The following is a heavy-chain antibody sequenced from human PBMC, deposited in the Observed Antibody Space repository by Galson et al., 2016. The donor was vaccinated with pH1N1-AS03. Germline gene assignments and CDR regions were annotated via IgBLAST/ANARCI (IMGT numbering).Heavy chain of an antibody. D-gene: IGHD6-13*01. CDR2: ISGSGGHT. J-gene: IGHJ4*02. V-gene: IGHV3-23*01. CDR1: GFTFSGYA. Sequence: SLRLSCAASGFTFSGYAMNRVRQAPGEGLEWVSTISGSGGHTYYAGSVSGRFTISRDYSKNTLYLQMNSLRAEDTAVYYCVKDGVERAAAGFAYFDYWGQGTLVTVSS. CDR3: VKDGVERAAAGFAYFDY.